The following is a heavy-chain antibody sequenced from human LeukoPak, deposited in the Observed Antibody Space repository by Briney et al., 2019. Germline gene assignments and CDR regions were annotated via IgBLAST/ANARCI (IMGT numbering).Heavy chain of an antibody. D-gene: IGHD6-13*01. CDR2: IYTSGST. Sequence: SETLSLTCTVSGGSISSYYWSWIRQPAGKGLEWIGRIYTSGSTNYNPSLKSRVTMSVDTSKNQFSLKLSSVTAEDTAVYYCAREGIEAAGHNYYYYMEVWGKGTTVTASS. CDR1: GGSISSYY. V-gene: IGHV4-4*07. CDR3: AREGIEAAGHNYYYYMEV. J-gene: IGHJ6*03.